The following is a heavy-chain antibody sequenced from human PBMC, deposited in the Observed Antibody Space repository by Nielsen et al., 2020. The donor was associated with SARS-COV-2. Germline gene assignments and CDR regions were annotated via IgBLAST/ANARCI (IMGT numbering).Heavy chain of an antibody. V-gene: IGHV3-23*01. D-gene: IGHD3-3*01. CDR1: GFTFSSYA. CDR2: ISVSGT. CDR3: AKDYFLEWSFGDQHDF. J-gene: IGHJ4*02. Sequence: GGSLRLSCAASGFTFSSYAMSWVRQAPGKGLEWVSAISVSGTYYADSVKGRFTISRDNSKNTLYLQMKSLRAEDTAVYYCAKDYFLEWSFGDQHDFWGPGTLVTVSS.